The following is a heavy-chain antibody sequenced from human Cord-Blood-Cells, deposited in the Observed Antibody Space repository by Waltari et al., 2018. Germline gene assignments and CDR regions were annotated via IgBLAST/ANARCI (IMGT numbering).Heavy chain of an antibody. CDR1: GGTFSSYA. D-gene: IGHD2-21*01. V-gene: IGHV1-69*01. CDR2: IIPIFGTA. CDR3: ARDGNCGGDCYYNWFDP. J-gene: IGHJ5*02. Sequence: QVQLVQSGAEVKKPGSSVKVSCKASGGTFSSYARSGVRQAPGQGLEWMGGIIPIFGTANYAQKFQGRVTITADESTSTAYMELSSLRSEDTAVYYCARDGNCGGDCYYNWFDPWGQGTLVTVSS.